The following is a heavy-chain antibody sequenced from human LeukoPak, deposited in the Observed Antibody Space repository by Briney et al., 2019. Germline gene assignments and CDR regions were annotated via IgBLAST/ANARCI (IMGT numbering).Heavy chain of an antibody. CDR2: IWYDGSNK. Sequence: GGTLRLSCAASGFTFSSYAMHWVRQAPGKGLEWVAVIWYDGSNKYYADSVKGRFTISRDNSKNTLYLQMNSLRAEDTAVYYCVRDQFFSFDYWGQGTLVTVSS. J-gene: IGHJ4*02. D-gene: IGHD3-3*01. CDR3: VRDQFFSFDY. CDR1: GFTFSSYA. V-gene: IGHV3-33*08.